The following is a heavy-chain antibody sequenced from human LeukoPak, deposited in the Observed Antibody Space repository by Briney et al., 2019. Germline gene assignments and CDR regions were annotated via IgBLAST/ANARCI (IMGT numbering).Heavy chain of an antibody. Sequence: GGSLRLSCAASGFTFSSDWMHWVRQAPGKGLVCVSYINGDGSSTNYADSVRGRFTISRDNAKKTLYLQMNSLRDEDTAVYYCVRALDSWGLGTLVTVSS. CDR2: INGDGSST. J-gene: IGHJ5*01. V-gene: IGHV3-74*01. CDR1: GFTFSSDW. CDR3: VRALDS.